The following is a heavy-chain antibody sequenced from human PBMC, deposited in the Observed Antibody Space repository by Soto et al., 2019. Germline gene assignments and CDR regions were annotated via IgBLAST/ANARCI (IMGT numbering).Heavy chain of an antibody. Sequence: SETLSLTCTVSGGSISSGGYYWSWIRQHPGKGLEWIGYIYYSGSTYYNPSLKSRVTISVDTSKNQFSLKLSSVTAADTAVYYCARAVVVVAASSTRPFDYWGQGTLVTVSS. CDR3: ARAVVVVAASSTRPFDY. CDR1: GGSISSGGYY. J-gene: IGHJ4*02. CDR2: IYYSGST. D-gene: IGHD2-15*01. V-gene: IGHV4-31*03.